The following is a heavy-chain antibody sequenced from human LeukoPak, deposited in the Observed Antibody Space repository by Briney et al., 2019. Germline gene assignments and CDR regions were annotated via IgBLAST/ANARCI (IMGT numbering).Heavy chain of an antibody. J-gene: IGHJ3*02. CDR2: ISDSGGST. D-gene: IGHD3-3*01. CDR3: AKDSPILTI. V-gene: IGHV3-23*01. CDR1: GITFRSYG. Sequence: LGGSLRLSCAASGITFRSYGMSWVRQAPGKGLDWVSAISDSGGSTYYADSVKGRFTISRDNSTNTLYLQMNSLRAEDTALYYCAKDSPILTIWGQGTMVTVSS.